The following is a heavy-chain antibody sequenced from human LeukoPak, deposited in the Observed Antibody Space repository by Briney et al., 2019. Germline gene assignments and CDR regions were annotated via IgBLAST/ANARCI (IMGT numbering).Heavy chain of an antibody. Sequence: SETLSLTCTVSGGSISSSSYYWGWIRQPPGKGLEWIGSIYYSGSTYYNPSLKSRDTISVDTSKNQFSLKLSSVTAADTAVYYCDDSSGYVFDYWGQGTLVTVSS. J-gene: IGHJ4*02. CDR2: IYYSGST. CDR1: GGSISSSSYY. D-gene: IGHD3-22*01. V-gene: IGHV4-39*01. CDR3: DDSSGYVFDY.